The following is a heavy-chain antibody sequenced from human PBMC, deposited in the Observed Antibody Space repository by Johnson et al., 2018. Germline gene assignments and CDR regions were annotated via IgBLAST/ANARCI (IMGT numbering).Heavy chain of an antibody. CDR2: ISSSATTI. V-gene: IGHV3-11*04. CDR3: GRGPNGVEYCSGGICYVAFDI. J-gene: IGHJ3*02. Sequence: QVQLVESGGAVVKXGVSLRLXCGTSGFRISDYYMAWIRQAPGKGLEWISYISSSATTIDYADSVKGRFTITRADAKNSRHLQRTSLRAEDTAVSFRGRGPNGVEYCSGGICYVAFDIWGQGTVVTVSS. CDR1: GFRISDYY. D-gene: IGHD2-15*01.